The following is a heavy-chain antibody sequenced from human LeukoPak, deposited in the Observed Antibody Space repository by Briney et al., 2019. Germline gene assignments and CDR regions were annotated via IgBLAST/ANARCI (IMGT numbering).Heavy chain of an antibody. Sequence: ASVKVSCKASGYTFTDYYIHWVRQAPGQGLEWMGCITPNSDDTDYAQKFQGRITMSRDTSINTAYMELTRLRSDDTAVYYCARLTYYDFWSGYNYAFDIWGQGTMVTVSS. CDR2: ITPNSDDT. J-gene: IGHJ3*02. CDR3: ARLTYYDFWSGYNYAFDI. CDR1: GYTFTDYY. D-gene: IGHD3-3*01. V-gene: IGHV1-2*02.